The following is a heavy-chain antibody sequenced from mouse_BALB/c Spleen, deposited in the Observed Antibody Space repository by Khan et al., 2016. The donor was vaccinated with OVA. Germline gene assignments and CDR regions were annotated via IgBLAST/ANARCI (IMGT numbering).Heavy chain of an antibody. CDR3: AREGAYYRSDGWFAY. Sequence: QVQLQQSETELARPGASVKMSCKASGYTFTTYTIHWVKQRPGQGLEWIGYIIPTNDYTNYNQKFTDRATLTADKSSSTAYMQLSSLTSEDSALYYCAREGAYYRSDGWFAYWGQGTLVTVSA. V-gene: IGHV1-4*01. D-gene: IGHD2-14*01. J-gene: IGHJ3*01. CDR1: GYTFTTYT. CDR2: IIPTNDYT.